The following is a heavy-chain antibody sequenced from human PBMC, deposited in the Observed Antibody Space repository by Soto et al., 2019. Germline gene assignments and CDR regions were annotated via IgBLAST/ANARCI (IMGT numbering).Heavy chain of an antibody. CDR3: AKDAGGKTIAGRFPPRYFPFDY. J-gene: IGHJ4*02. Sequence: EVQLLESGGGLVQPGGSLRLSCAASGFTFSSYAMSWVRQAPGKGLEWVSAISGSGGSTYYADSVKGRFTISRDNSKNTLYLQVNSLRAEDTAVYYCAKDAGGKTIAGRFPPRYFPFDYWGQGTLVTVSS. CDR1: GFTFSSYA. CDR2: ISGSGGST. D-gene: IGHD6-6*01. V-gene: IGHV3-23*01.